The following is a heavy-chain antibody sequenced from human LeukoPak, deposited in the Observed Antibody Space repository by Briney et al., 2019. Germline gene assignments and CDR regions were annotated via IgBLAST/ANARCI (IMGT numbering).Heavy chain of an antibody. CDR1: GGSINSGGYY. CDR3: ASTNGFAYYYYGMDV. CDR2: IYYTGST. Sequence: SQTLSLTCTVSGGSINSGGYYWSWIRQHPDKGLEWIGYIYYTGSTYYNPSLRSRLTMSIDTSKNQFSLKLSSVTAADTAVYYCASTNGFAYYYYGMDVWGQGTTVTVSS. J-gene: IGHJ6*02. D-gene: IGHD2-8*01. V-gene: IGHV4-31*03.